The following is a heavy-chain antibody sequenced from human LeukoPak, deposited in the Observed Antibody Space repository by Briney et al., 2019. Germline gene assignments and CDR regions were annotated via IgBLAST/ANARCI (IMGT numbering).Heavy chain of an antibody. CDR2: ISGSAGRT. CDR3: AKDLTVTTRGTYAFDI. CDR1: GFSFSTYA. Sequence: GGSLRLSCAASGFSFSTYAMSWVRQAPGKGLEWVSGISGSAGRTYHAESAKGRFTISRDNSKNTLFLQMNSLTAEDTAVYYCAKDLTVTTRGTYAFDIWGPGTMVTVSS. V-gene: IGHV3-23*01. D-gene: IGHD4-17*01. J-gene: IGHJ3*02.